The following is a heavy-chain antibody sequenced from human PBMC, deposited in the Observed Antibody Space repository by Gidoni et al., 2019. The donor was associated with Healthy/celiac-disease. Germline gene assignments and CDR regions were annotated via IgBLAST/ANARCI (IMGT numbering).Heavy chain of an antibody. J-gene: IGHJ6*02. Sequence: QVQLVQSGAEVKKPGASVKVSCKASGYTFTSYGISWVRQAPGQGLEWMGWNSAYNGNTNYAQKLQGRVTMTTDTSTSTAYMELRSLRSDDTAVYYCARSAYGSGSYWSYYYYYGMDVWGQGTTVTVSS. CDR2: NSAYNGNT. D-gene: IGHD3-10*01. V-gene: IGHV1-18*01. CDR3: ARSAYGSGSYWSYYYYYGMDV. CDR1: GYTFTSYG.